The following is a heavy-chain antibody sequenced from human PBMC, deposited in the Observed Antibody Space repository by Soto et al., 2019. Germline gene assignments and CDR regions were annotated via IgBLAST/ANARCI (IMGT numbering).Heavy chain of an antibody. CDR3: ARADYATGSYYPDY. D-gene: IGHD3-10*01. J-gene: IGHJ4*02. Sequence: QVQLQESGPGLVKPSQTLSLTCTVSGGSVRRGNYYWSWIRQFPGKGLEWIGYISNSGRTHYNPSLMSRITIVAVKSTHLFLLELRSVTAADTALYYCARADYATGSYYPDYWGQGTLVTVSS. CDR1: GGSVRRGNYY. CDR2: ISNSGRT. V-gene: IGHV4-31*03.